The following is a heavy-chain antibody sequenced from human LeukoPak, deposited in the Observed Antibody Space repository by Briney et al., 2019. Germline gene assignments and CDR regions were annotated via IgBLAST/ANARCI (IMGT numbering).Heavy chain of an antibody. D-gene: IGHD4-23*01. J-gene: IGHJ4*02. CDR3: ARGGGNLDY. V-gene: IGHV3-64*01. CDR1: GFTVSSNY. Sequence: PGGSLRLSCAASGFTVSSNYMNWVRQAPGKGLEYVSAISSNGGSTYYANSVKGRFTISRDNSKNTLYLQMGSLRAEDMAVYYCARGGGNLDYWGQGTLVTVSS. CDR2: ISSNGGST.